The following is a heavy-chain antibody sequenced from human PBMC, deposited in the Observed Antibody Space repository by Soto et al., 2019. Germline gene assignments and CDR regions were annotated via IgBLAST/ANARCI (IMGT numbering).Heavy chain of an antibody. Sequence: SETLSLTCAVYGGSFSGYYWSWIRQPPGKGLEWIGEINHSGSTNYNPSLKSRVTISVDTSKNQFSLKLSSVTAADTAVYYCAMYYDFWSGPLRYRMDVCVQGTNVTVSS. V-gene: IGHV4-34*01. CDR1: GGSFSGYY. J-gene: IGHJ6*02. CDR3: AMYYDFWSGPLRYRMDV. D-gene: IGHD3-3*01. CDR2: INHSGST.